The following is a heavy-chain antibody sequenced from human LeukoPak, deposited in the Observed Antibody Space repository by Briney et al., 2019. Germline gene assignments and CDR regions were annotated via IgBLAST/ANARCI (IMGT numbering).Heavy chain of an antibody. J-gene: IGHJ4*02. CDR2: IYYSRST. CDR1: GGSISSHY. D-gene: IGHD4-11*01. V-gene: IGHV4-59*11. Sequence: PSETLSLTCTVSGGSISSHYWSWIRQPPGKGLEGIGYIYYSRSTNYNPSLKSRVTISVDTSKNQFSLKLSSVTAADTAVYHCARGDTVTDFDYWGQGTLVTVSS. CDR3: ARGDTVTDFDY.